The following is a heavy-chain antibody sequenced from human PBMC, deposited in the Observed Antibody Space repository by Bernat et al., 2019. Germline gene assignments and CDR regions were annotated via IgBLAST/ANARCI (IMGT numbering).Heavy chain of an antibody. CDR3: ARVPSVEAAAVWRGYSYYVDV. J-gene: IGHJ6*03. V-gene: IGHV3-74*01. D-gene: IGHD2-2*01. CDR1: GFTFSSSW. CDR2: INSDGSST. Sequence: EVQLVESGGGLVQPGGSLRLSCADSGFTFSSSWMHWVRQAPGKGLVWVSCINSDGSSTNFADFVKGRFTISRDNAKNTLYLQMNSLRAEDTAVYYCARVPSVEAAAVWRGYSYYVDVWGKGSTVTVSS.